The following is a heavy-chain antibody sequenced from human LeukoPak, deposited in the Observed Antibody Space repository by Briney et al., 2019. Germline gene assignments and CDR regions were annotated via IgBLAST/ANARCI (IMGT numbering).Heavy chain of an antibody. CDR1: GFTFSSYA. J-gene: IGHJ4*02. CDR3: ARGANERAAGLIVVAVFHY. V-gene: IGHV3-30-3*01. D-gene: IGHD3-22*01. Sequence: GGSLRLSCAASGFTFSSYAMHWVRQAPGKGLEWVAVISYDGSNKYYADSVKGRFTISRDNSKNTLYLQMNSLRAEDTAVYYCARGANERAAGLIVVAVFHYWGQGTLVTVSS. CDR2: ISYDGSNK.